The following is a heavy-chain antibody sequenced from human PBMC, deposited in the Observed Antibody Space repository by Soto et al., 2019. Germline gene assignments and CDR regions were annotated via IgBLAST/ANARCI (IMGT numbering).Heavy chain of an antibody. D-gene: IGHD2-15*01. J-gene: IGHJ4*02. Sequence: QVTLKESGPVLVKPTETLTLTCTVSGFSLTNARIGVSWIRQPPGKALEWLAHIFSNDETSYSSSLKGRLTISKDTSKSQVVLTMSNMEPVDTDIYYCARTHFGGTSRLLFADSWGKGTLVTVSS. CDR1: GFSLTNARIG. V-gene: IGHV2-26*01. CDR3: ARTHFGGTSRLLFADS. CDR2: IFSNDET.